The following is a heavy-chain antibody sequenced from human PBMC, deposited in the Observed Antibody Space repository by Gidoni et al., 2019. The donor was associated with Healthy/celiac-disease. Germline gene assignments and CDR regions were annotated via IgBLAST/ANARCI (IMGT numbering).Heavy chain of an antibody. V-gene: IGHV3-53*01. CDR1: GFTVSSNY. Sequence: EVQLVESGGGLIQPGGSLRLSCAASGFTVSSNYMSWVRQAPGKGLEWVSVIYSGGSTYYADSVKGRFTISRDNSKNTLYLQMNSLRAEDTAVYYCARGGTNWNYDAFDIWGQGTMVTVSS. CDR2: IYSGGST. D-gene: IGHD1-7*01. CDR3: ARGGTNWNYDAFDI. J-gene: IGHJ3*02.